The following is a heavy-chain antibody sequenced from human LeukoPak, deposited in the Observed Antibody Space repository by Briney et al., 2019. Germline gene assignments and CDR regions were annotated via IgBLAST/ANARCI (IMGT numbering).Heavy chain of an antibody. D-gene: IGHD3-10*01. CDR2: MKTDGTRI. V-gene: IGHV3-74*01. CDR1: GFRFSNSW. CDR3: ARGADHGGSYYPD. J-gene: IGHJ4*02. Sequence: GGSLRLSCAASGFRFSNSWMYWIRQGPGKGPVWVSRMKTDGTRIEYADSVKGRFTISRDNAKNTLFLQMSSLRVEDTAVYYCARGADHGGSYYPDWGQGTRVTVSS.